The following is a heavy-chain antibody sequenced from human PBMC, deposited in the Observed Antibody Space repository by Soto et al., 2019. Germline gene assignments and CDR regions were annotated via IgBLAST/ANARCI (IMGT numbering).Heavy chain of an antibody. J-gene: IGHJ4*02. CDR1: GYTFTSYY. CDR2: INPSGGST. CDR3: PRDTSDFDPLDYFDY. Sequence: QVQLVQSGAEVKKPGASVKVSCKASGYTFTSYYMHWVRQAPGQGLEWMGIINPSGGSTSYAQKFRGRVTMTSHTSTITLYINLTILISDHTSIYYYPRDTSDFDPLDYFDYWGQGTLVTVSS. V-gene: IGHV1-46*03. D-gene: IGHD1-1*01.